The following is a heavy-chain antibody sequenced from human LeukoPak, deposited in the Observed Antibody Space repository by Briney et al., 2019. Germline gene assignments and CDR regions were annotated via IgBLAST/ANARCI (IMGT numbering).Heavy chain of an antibody. V-gene: IGHV3-23*01. Sequence: TGGSLRLSCAASGFTFSSYAMSWVRQAPGKGLEWVSAISGSGGSTYYADSVRGRFTISRDNSKNTLYLQMNSLRAEDTAVYYCAKDSYSSTWFLFDYWGQGTLVTVSS. CDR2: ISGSGGST. CDR3: AKDSYSSTWFLFDY. CDR1: GFTFSSYA. D-gene: IGHD6-13*01. J-gene: IGHJ4*02.